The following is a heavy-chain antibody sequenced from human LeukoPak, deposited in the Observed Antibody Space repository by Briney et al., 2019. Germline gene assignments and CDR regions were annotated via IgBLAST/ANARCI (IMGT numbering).Heavy chain of an antibody. CDR2: IKTKTYGGTT. Sequence: GGSLRLSCTTSGFTFGDHGVSWFHQAPGKGPEWISFIKTKTYGGTTEYAASVKGRFTISRDDSTGIAYLQMDSLKPEDTAVYYCSRGVIVGAAYFDYWGQGTLVTVSS. J-gene: IGHJ4*02. D-gene: IGHD1-26*01. CDR3: SRGVIVGAAYFDY. V-gene: IGHV3-49*03. CDR1: GFTFGDHG.